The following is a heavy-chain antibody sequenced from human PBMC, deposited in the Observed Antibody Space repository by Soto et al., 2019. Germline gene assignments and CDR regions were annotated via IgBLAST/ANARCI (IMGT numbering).Heavy chain of an antibody. Sequence: QVQLVESGGGVVQPGRSLRLSCAASGFTFSSYAMHWVRQAPGKGLEWVAVISYDGSNKYYADSMKGRFTISRDNSKNTLYLQMNSLRAEDTAVYYCAKIRVAAAGTDYWGQGTLVTVSS. D-gene: IGHD6-13*01. J-gene: IGHJ4*02. CDR2: ISYDGSNK. V-gene: IGHV3-30-3*01. CDR1: GFTFSSYA. CDR3: AKIRVAAAGTDY.